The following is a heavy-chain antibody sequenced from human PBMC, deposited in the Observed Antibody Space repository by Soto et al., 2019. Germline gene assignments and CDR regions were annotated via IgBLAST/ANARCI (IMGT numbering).Heavy chain of an antibody. CDR3: AKHVGSSSSYYFDY. Sequence: GGSLRLSCAASGFTFSSYSMNWVRQAPGKGLEWVSAISGSSSYINYADSVKGRFTISRDNSKNTLYLQMNSLRAEDTAVYYCAKHVGSSSSYYFDYWGQGTLVTVS. V-gene: IGHV3-21*04. D-gene: IGHD6-19*01. J-gene: IGHJ4*02. CDR2: ISGSSSYI. CDR1: GFTFSSYS.